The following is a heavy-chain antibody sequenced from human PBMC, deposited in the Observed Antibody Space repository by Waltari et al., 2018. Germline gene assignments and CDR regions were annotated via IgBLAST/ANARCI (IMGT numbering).Heavy chain of an antibody. J-gene: IGHJ6*02. CDR2: ISSSSSTI. V-gene: IGHV3-48*01. CDR3: ARVGHSSSWNPYYYYGMDV. CDR1: GFTFSSYS. Sequence: EVQLVESGGGLVQPGGSLRLSCAASGFTFSSYSMNWVRQAPGKGLGWVSYISSSSSTIYYADSVKGRFTISRDNAKNSLYLQMNSLRAEDTAVYYCARVGHSSSWNPYYYYGMDVWGQGTTVTVSS. D-gene: IGHD6-13*01.